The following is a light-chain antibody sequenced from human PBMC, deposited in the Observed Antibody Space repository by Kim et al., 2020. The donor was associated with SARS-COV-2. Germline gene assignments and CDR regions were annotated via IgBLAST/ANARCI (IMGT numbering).Light chain of an antibody. CDR1: SSNIGAGYD. CDR3: QSYDSSLSGWV. Sequence: QRVTISCAGSSSNIGAGYDVHWYQQLPGTAPKLLIHGNSNRPSGVPDRFSGSKSGTSASLAIIGLQAEDEADYYCQSYDSSLSGWVFGGGTQLTVL. V-gene: IGLV1-40*01. J-gene: IGLJ3*02. CDR2: GNS.